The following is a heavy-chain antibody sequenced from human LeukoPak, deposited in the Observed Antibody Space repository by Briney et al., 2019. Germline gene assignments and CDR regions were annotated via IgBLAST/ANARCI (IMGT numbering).Heavy chain of an antibody. Sequence: ASVKVSCKASGYTFTGYYMHWVRQASGQGLEWMGWINPNSGGANFAQKVEGRVTMTRDTSINTVYMELSRLRSDDTAVYYCAREKRVAGSRGGFDPWGQGTLVTVSS. CDR3: AREKRVAGSRGGFDP. CDR1: GYTFTGYY. D-gene: IGHD6-19*01. J-gene: IGHJ5*02. CDR2: INPNSGGA. V-gene: IGHV1-2*02.